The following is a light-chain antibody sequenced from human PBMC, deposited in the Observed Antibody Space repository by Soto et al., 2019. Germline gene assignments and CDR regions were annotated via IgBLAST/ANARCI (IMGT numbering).Light chain of an antibody. CDR2: EVN. J-gene: IGLJ3*02. V-gene: IGLV2-18*02. CDR1: SSDVGSYNR. Sequence: QSALTQPPSVSGSPGQSVTISCTGTSSDVGSYNRVSWYQQPPGTAPKLMIYEVNNRPSGVPDRFSGSRSGNTASLTISGLQDEDEADYYCSSYTDNSVLFGGGTKVTVL. CDR3: SSYTDNSVL.